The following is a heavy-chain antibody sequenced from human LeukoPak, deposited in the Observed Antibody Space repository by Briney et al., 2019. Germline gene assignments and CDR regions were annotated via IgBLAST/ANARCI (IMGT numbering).Heavy chain of an antibody. J-gene: IGHJ4*02. Sequence: PSETLSLTCTVSGGSISSSNYYWGWIRQPPGKGLEWIGRLYYNGNTYYTPSLKSPVTISVDTSKNQFSLKLYSVTAADTAVYYCARHSSGWYPYFDYWGQGTLVTVSS. CDR2: LYYNGNT. V-gene: IGHV4-39*01. CDR1: GGSISSSNYY. D-gene: IGHD6-19*01. CDR3: ARHSSGWYPYFDY.